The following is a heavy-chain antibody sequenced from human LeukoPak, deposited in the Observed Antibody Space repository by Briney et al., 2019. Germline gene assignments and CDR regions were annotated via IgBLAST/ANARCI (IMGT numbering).Heavy chain of an antibody. CDR3: ARGARHYYDSSGDPFDY. V-gene: IGHV4-31*03. J-gene: IGHJ4*02. CDR1: GGSISSGGYY. CDR2: IYYSGST. Sequence: PSQTLSLTCTVSGGSISSGGYYWSWIRQHPGKGLEWIGYIYYSGSTYYNPSLKSRVTISVDTSKNQFSLKLNSMTAADTAVYYCARGARHYYDSSGDPFDYWGQGTLVTVSS. D-gene: IGHD3-22*01.